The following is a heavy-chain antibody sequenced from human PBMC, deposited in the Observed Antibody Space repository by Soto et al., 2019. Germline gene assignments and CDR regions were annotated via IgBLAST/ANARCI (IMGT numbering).Heavy chain of an antibody. V-gene: IGHV3-23*01. CDR1: GFTFGTYA. CDR2: IAYSGVST. D-gene: IGHD5-18*01. J-gene: IGHJ4*02. CDR3: AKDRDTYGPLYYFDS. Sequence: GGSLRLSCAASGFTFGTYAMSWVRQAPGKGLEWVSTIAYSGVSTYYADSVKGRFTISRDSSKYTLSLQMSDLRAEDTAVYYCAKDRDTYGPLYYFDSWGQGTLVTVSS.